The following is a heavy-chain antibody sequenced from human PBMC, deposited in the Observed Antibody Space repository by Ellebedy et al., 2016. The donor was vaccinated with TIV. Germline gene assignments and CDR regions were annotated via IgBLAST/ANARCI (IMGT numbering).Heavy chain of an antibody. CDR3: ARDGSYGDYRSPTHALEI. CDR1: GFSFRSYW. D-gene: IGHD4-17*01. J-gene: IGHJ3*02. Sequence: GGSLRLSCAASGFSFRSYWMTWVRQAPGKGLQWVANMNQDGSDKYYVDSVRGRLTISRDNAKNSLYLQMNSLRAEDTAVYFCARDGSYGDYRSPTHALEIWGQGTMVTVSS. V-gene: IGHV3-7*01. CDR2: MNQDGSDK.